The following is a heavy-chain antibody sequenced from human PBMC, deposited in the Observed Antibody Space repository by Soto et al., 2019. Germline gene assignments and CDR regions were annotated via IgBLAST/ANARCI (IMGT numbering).Heavy chain of an antibody. V-gene: IGHV1-3*01. CDR3: ATRSPAFDY. CDR1: GYTFTSYA. CDR2: INAGNGKT. Sequence: ASVKVSCKASGYTFTSYAMHWVRQAPGQRLEWMGWINAGNGKTKYSQKFQGRVTITRDTSASTAYMELSSLRSDDTAVYYCATRSPAFDYWGQGTLVTVSS. J-gene: IGHJ4*02.